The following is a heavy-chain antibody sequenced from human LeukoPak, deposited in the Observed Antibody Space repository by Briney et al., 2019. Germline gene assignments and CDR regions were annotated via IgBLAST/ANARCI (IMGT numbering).Heavy chain of an antibody. V-gene: IGHV1-18*01. CDR2: ISAYNGNT. D-gene: IGHD3-22*01. CDR1: GYTFTSYG. J-gene: IGHJ4*02. Sequence: ASVKVSCKASGYTFTSYGISWVRQAPGQGLEWMGWISAYNGNTNYAQKLQGRVTMTTDTSTSTAYMELRSPRSDDTAVYYCARETSLYYYDSSGYSPLDYWGQGTLVTVSS. CDR3: ARETSLYYYDSSGYSPLDY.